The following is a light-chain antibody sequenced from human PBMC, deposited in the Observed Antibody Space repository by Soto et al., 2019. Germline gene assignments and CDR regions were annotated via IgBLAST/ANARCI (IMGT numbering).Light chain of an antibody. V-gene: IGKV1-27*01. J-gene: IGKJ4*01. Sequence: DIQLTQSPSSLSPSIGDRVTITCRASQGISNYLAWYQQKPGKVPKLLIYAASTLQSGVPSRFSGSGSGTYFTLTITSLQPEDVATYYCQKYDSVPLTFGGGTKVELK. CDR2: AAS. CDR3: QKYDSVPLT. CDR1: QGISNY.